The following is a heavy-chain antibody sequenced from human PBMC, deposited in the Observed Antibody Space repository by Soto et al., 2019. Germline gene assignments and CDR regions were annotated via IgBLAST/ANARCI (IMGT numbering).Heavy chain of an antibody. CDR3: ARDQPLGVVVVAATGNWFDP. CDR2: ISAYNGNT. V-gene: IGHV1-18*01. J-gene: IGHJ5*02. CDR1: GYTFTSYG. Sequence: ASVKVSCKASGYTFTSYGISWVRQAPGQGLEWMGWISAYNGNTNYAQKLQGRVTMTTDTSTSTAYMELRSLRSDDTAVYYCARDQPLGVVVVAATGNWFDPWGQGTLVTVSS. D-gene: IGHD2-15*01.